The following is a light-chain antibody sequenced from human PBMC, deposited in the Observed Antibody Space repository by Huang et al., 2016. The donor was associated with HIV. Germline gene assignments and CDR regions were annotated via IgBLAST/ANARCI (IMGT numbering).Light chain of an antibody. V-gene: IGKV1-39*01. CDR1: QSINSY. Sequence: DIQMTQSPSSLSASVGDRVTITCRASQSINSYLNWYQQKPGKAPNLLVYAASSLQSGFPSRFSANGSWTDFTLTISSLQPDDFATFFCQQSFSTPFTFGPGTKVDIK. CDR3: QQSFSTPFT. CDR2: AAS. J-gene: IGKJ3*01.